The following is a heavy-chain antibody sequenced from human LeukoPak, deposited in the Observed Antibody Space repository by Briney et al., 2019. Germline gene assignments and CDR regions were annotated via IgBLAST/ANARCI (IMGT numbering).Heavy chain of an antibody. D-gene: IGHD6-13*01. CDR3: ARGGGRIAFDY. CDR2: VSHSGST. CDR1: GESFVDYY. V-gene: IGHV4-34*01. Sequence: PSETLSLTCAVYGESFVDYYWTWIRQPPGKGLEWIGEVSHSGSTDAHPSLKSRVTMSLDTSKNQFSLRLSSVSAADTAIYYCARGGGRIAFDYWGQGTLVTVSS. J-gene: IGHJ4*02.